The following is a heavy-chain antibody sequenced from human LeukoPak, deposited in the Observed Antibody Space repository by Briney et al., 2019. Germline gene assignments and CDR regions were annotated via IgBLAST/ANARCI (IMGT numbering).Heavy chain of an antibody. Sequence: PGGSLRLSCAASGFTFSSYSMNWVRPAPGKGLEWVSSISSSSSYIYYADSVKGRFTISRDNAKNSLYLQMNSLRAEDTAVYYCASGGWGDAFDIWGQGTMVTVSS. J-gene: IGHJ3*02. CDR1: GFTFSSYS. CDR3: ASGGWGDAFDI. CDR2: ISSSSSYI. D-gene: IGHD3-16*01. V-gene: IGHV3-21*01.